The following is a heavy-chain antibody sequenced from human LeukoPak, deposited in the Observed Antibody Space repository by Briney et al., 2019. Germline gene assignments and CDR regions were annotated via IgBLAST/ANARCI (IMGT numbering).Heavy chain of an antibody. CDR2: IYYSGST. D-gene: IGHD6-13*01. CDR3: ARLGFSTSLIAY. V-gene: IGHV4-39*01. Sequence: SETLSLTCTVSGGSISSSSYYWGWIRQPPGKGLEWIGSIYYSGSTYYNPSLKSRVTISVDTSKNQFSLKVRSVTAADTAVYYCARLGFSTSLIAYWGQGTPVTVSS. CDR1: GGSISSSSYY. J-gene: IGHJ4*02.